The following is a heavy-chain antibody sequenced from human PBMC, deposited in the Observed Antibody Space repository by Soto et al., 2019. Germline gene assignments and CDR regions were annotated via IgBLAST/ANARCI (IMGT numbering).Heavy chain of an antibody. CDR2: VYWSDEK. CDR1: GFSLKSSGVG. CDR3: AHKEYYFATGTYYIVRWFAP. J-gene: IGHJ5*02. D-gene: IGHD3-10*01. V-gene: IGHV2-5*01. Sequence: SGPTLVNPTQTLTLTCTFSGFSLKSSGVGVAWIRQPPGKALEWLALVYWSDEKRYSPSLKNRLTITKDTSKNEVVLTMTNMDPLDTATYYCAHKEYYFATGTYYIVRWFAPWGQGILVTVSS.